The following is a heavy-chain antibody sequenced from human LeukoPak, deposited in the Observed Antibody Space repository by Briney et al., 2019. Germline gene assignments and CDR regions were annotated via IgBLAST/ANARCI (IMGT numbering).Heavy chain of an antibody. CDR3: AKAPSDYVWGSYRAYFDY. Sequence: GGSLRLSCAASGFTFSSYAMSWVRQAPGKGLEWVSGISWNSGSIGYADSVKGRFTISRDNAKNSLYLQMNSLRAEDTALYYCAKAPSDYVWGSYRAYFDYWGQGTLVTVSS. CDR2: ISWNSGSI. V-gene: IGHV3-9*01. CDR1: GFTFSSYA. D-gene: IGHD3-16*02. J-gene: IGHJ4*02.